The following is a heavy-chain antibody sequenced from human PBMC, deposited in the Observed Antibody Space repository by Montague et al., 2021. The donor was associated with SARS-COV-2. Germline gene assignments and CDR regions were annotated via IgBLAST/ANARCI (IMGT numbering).Heavy chain of an antibody. CDR1: GFTFSSYW. D-gene: IGHD2-15*01. Sequence: SLRLSCAASGFTFSSYWMSWVRQAPGKGLEWVANIKQDGSAKYSVDSVKGRFTISRDNAKNSLYLQMNSLRAEDTAVYYCARDLGAVVVAAIKYYYYGMDVWGQGTTVTVSS. CDR2: IKQDGSAK. V-gene: IGHV3-7*03. CDR3: ARDLGAVVVAAIKYYYYGMDV. J-gene: IGHJ6*02.